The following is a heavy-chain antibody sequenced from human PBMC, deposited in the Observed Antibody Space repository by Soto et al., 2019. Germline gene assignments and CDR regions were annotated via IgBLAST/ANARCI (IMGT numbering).Heavy chain of an antibody. Sequence: QLQLQESGSGLVKPSQTLSLTCAVSGGSISSSGYSWNWIRQPPGKGLEWIGYIYHGGSTYYNPSLKSRVTISVDRSQDQFPLKLTSMPAADTAVYFCARATDRFLDYYYGVDVWGQGTTVTVSS. CDR1: GGSISSSGYS. CDR3: ARATDRFLDYYYGVDV. J-gene: IGHJ6*02. D-gene: IGHD1-1*01. V-gene: IGHV4-30-2*01. CDR2: IYHGGST.